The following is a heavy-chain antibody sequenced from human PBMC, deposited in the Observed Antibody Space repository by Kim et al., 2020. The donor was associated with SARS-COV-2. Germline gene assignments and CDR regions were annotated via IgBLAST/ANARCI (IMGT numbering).Heavy chain of an antibody. CDR2: ISGVGDRI. J-gene: IGHJ4*02. D-gene: IGHD3-22*01. CDR3: ARGDDSNAFYYDY. V-gene: IGHV3-48*02. Sequence: GGSLRLSCEASGSGFTFSSHSMNWVRQLPGKRLEWVSYISGVGDRIYYVDSVKGRFIISRDNAKKSLFLQMNSLRDEDTAVYYCARGDDSNAFYYDYWGQGILVPVSS. CDR1: GSGFTFSSHS.